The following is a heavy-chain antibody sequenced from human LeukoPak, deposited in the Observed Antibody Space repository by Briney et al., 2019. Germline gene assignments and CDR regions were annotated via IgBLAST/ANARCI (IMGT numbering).Heavy chain of an antibody. V-gene: IGHV1-8*02. CDR1: GGTFSSYA. CDR2: MNPNSGNT. Sequence: ASVKVSCKASGGTFSSYAISWVRQATGQGLEWMGWMNPNSGNTGYAQKFQGRVTMTRNTSISTAYMEVSGLRSEDTAVYYCTRRAEGSGRQQAYWGQGTLVTVSS. CDR3: TRRAEGSGRQQAY. J-gene: IGHJ4*02. D-gene: IGHD6-13*01.